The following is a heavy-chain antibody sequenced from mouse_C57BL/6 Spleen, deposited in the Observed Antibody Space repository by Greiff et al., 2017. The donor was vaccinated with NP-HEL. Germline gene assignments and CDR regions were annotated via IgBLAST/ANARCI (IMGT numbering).Heavy chain of an antibody. CDR1: GYSITSGYY. CDR3: ARDEDYDYDDAMDY. J-gene: IGHJ4*01. Sequence: EVQLVESGPGLVKPSQSLSLTCSVTGYSITSGYYWNWIRQFPGNKLEWMGYISYDGSNNYNPSLKNRISITRDTSKNQFFLKLNSVTTEDTATYYCARDEDYDYDDAMDYWGQGTSVTVSS. CDR2: ISYDGSN. D-gene: IGHD2-4*01. V-gene: IGHV3-6*01.